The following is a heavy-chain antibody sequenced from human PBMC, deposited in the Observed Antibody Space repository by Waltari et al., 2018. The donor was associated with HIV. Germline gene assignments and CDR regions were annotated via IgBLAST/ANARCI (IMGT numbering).Heavy chain of an antibody. J-gene: IGHJ6*02. D-gene: IGHD6-13*01. CDR2: IYSGGST. CDR1: GFTVSSNY. Sequence: EVQLVESGGGLVQPGGSLRLSCAASGFTVSSNYMSWVRQAPGQGLAWVSVIYSGGSTYYADSVKGRFTISRHNSKNTLYLQMNSLRAEDTAVYYCAREQVIKIAAAGTMNYYYYGMDVWGQGTTVTVSS. V-gene: IGHV3-53*04. CDR3: AREQVIKIAAAGTMNYYYYGMDV.